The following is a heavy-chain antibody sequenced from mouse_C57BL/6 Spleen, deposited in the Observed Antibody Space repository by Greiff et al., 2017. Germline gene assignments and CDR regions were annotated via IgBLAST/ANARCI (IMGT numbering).Heavy chain of an antibody. J-gene: IGHJ4*01. CDR3: ARHYYYGSSPYAMDY. CDR1: GFTFSSYT. D-gene: IGHD1-1*01. V-gene: IGHV5-9*01. CDR2: ISGGGGNT. Sequence: EVKLVESGGGLVKPGGSLKLSCAASGFTFSSYTMSWVRQTPEKRLEWVATISGGGGNTYYPDSVKGRFTMSRDNAKNTLYLQMSSLRSEDTALYYCARHYYYGSSPYAMDYWGQGTSVTVSS.